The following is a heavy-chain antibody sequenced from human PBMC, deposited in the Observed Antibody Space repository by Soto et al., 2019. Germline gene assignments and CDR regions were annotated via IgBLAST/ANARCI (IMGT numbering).Heavy chain of an antibody. D-gene: IGHD6-13*01. CDR1: GGSFSGYY. J-gene: IGHJ4*02. CDR2: INHSGST. CDR3: ARYPTFIAAAGRRNRPKNYYFDY. Sequence: SETLSLTCAVYGGSFSGYYWSWIRQPPGKGLEWIGEINHSGSTNYNPSLKSRVTISVDTSKNQFSLKLSSVTAADTAVYYCARYPTFIAAAGRRNRPKNYYFDYWGQGTLVTVSS. V-gene: IGHV4-34*01.